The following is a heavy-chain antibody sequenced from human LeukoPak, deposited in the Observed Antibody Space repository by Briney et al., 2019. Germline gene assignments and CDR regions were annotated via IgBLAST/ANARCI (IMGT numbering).Heavy chain of an antibody. J-gene: IGHJ4*02. CDR3: AKAVAAVAATPCDS. Sequence: PGGSLRLSCAASGFTFSDYYMSWIRQAPGKGLEWVSYISSSGSTIYYADSVKGRFTISRDNSMNTVDLQMNSLRAEDTGVYYCAKAVAAVAATPCDSWGQGTLVIVSS. CDR2: ISSSGSTI. CDR1: GFTFSDYY. D-gene: IGHD6-19*01. V-gene: IGHV3-11*04.